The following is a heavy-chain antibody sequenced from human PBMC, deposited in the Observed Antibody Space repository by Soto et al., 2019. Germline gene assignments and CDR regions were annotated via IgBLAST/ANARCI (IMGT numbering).Heavy chain of an antibody. CDR1: GFTFSNAW. V-gene: IGHV3-15*01. D-gene: IGHD1-26*01. CDR2: IKSKTDGGTT. Sequence: GGSLRLSCAASGFTFSNAWMSWVRQAPGKGLEWVGRIKSKTDGGTTDYAAPVKGRFTISRDDSKNTLYLQMNSLKTEDKSVDYCTTEYSGSFTGAFDIWGQGTMVTVSS. CDR3: TTEYSGSFTGAFDI. J-gene: IGHJ3*02.